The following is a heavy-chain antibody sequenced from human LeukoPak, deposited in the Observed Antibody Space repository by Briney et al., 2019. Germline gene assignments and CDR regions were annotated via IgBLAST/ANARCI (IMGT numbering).Heavy chain of an antibody. Sequence: SETLSLTCAVSGGPFSDYYWTWIRQPPGKGLQWIGEINHSGSTNYDPSLKSRVLISVDTSKNQFSLKVTSVTAADTAVYYCARDIDGDYDYWGQGTLVTVSS. CDR2: INHSGST. D-gene: IGHD4-17*01. CDR1: GGPFSDYY. V-gene: IGHV4-34*01. J-gene: IGHJ4*02. CDR3: ARDIDGDYDY.